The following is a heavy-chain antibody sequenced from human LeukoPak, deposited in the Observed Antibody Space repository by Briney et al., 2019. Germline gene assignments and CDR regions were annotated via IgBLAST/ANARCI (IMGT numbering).Heavy chain of an antibody. CDR3: ARFYDSSWYFDL. J-gene: IGHJ2*01. Sequence: SETLSLTCTVSGGSISSYYWSWIGQPPGKGLEWIGYIYYSGSTNYNPSLKSRVTISVDTSKNQFSLKLSSVTAADTAVYYCARFYDSSWYFDLWGRGTLVTVSS. CDR1: GGSISSYY. D-gene: IGHD3-22*01. V-gene: IGHV4-59*01. CDR2: IYYSGST.